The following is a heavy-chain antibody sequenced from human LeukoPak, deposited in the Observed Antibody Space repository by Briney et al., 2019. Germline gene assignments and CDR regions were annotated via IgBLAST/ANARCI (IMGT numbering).Heavy chain of an antibody. J-gene: IGHJ4*02. CDR2: ISWDGGST. Sequence: GGSLRLSCAASGFTFDDYSMNWVRQGPGKGLEWVSVISWDGGSTSYADSVKGRFTISRDNSKNSLYLQMNSLRSEDSALYYCAKDRGGVDYWGQGTLVTVSS. CDR1: GFTFDDYS. D-gene: IGHD3-16*01. CDR3: AKDRGGVDY. V-gene: IGHV3-43*01.